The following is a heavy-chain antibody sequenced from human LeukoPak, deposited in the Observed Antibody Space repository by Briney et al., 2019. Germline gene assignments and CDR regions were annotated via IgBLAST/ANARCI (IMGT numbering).Heavy chain of an antibody. CDR2: IYYSGST. V-gene: IGHV4-31*03. CDR3: ARGRAAAGFWFDP. D-gene: IGHD6-13*01. J-gene: IGHJ5*02. CDR1: GGSISSGGYY. Sequence: SQTLSLTCTVSGGSISSGGYYWSWIRQHPGKGLEWIWYIYYSGSTYYNPSLKSRVTISVDTSKNQFSLKLSSVTAADTAVYYCARGRAAAGFWFDPWGQGTLVTVSS.